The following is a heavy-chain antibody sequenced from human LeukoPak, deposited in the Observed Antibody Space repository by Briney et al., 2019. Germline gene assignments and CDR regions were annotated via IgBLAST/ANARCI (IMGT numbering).Heavy chain of an antibody. Sequence: GGSLRLSCVASGFIFSTHAMSWVRLAPGRGLEWVSTISDSGGSTYYTESVKGRFTISRDNSMSTLSLQMNSLRVEDTALYYCSGGSCTWGLFDSWGQGTLVTVSS. V-gene: IGHV3-23*01. D-gene: IGHD2-15*01. CDR1: GFIFSTHA. J-gene: IGHJ4*02. CDR3: SGGSCTWGLFDS. CDR2: ISDSGGST.